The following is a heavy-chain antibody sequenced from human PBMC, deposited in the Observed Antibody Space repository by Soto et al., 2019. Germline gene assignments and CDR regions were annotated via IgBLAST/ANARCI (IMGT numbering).Heavy chain of an antibody. Sequence: EVQLLETGGGSVHVGGSLRLSCAVSGFNLRNYEMNWVRQVPGKGLEWISKISGSNNNIYYADSVQGRFTISRDNANNVLFVQMNRRRAQDTATYHRATEELFGADCYFFKHWGQGTLVTVSS. V-gene: IGHV3-48*03. J-gene: IGHJ4*02. D-gene: IGHD2-21*02. CDR1: GFNLRNYE. CDR2: ISGSNNNI. CDR3: ATEELFGADCYFFKH.